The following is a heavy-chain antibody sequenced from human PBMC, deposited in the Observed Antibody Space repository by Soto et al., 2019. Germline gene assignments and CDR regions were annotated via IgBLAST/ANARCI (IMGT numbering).Heavy chain of an antibody. CDR3: ASEQQQLVADLDY. CDR1: GFTFSSYG. V-gene: IGHV3-33*01. CDR2: IWYDGSNK. J-gene: IGHJ4*02. D-gene: IGHD6-13*01. Sequence: GGSLRLSCAASGFTFSSYGMHWVRQAPGKGLEWVAVIWYDGSNKYYADSVKGRFTISRDNSKNTLYLQMNSLRAEDTAVYYCASEQQQLVADLDYWGQGTLVTVSS.